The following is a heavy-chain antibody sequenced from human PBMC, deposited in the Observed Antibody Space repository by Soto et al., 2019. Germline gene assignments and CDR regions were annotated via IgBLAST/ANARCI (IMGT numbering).Heavy chain of an antibody. CDR1: GFTFSNYG. D-gene: IGHD6-19*01. V-gene: IGHV3-30*18. Sequence: GGSLRLSCAASGFTFSNYGMHWVRQAPGKGLEWVAVISYDGSNKYYADSVKGRFTISRDNSKNTLYLQMISLRAEDTAMYYCAKEIRIASSSGWYGVFDYWGQGTLVTAPQ. J-gene: IGHJ4*02. CDR3: AKEIRIASSSGWYGVFDY. CDR2: ISYDGSNK.